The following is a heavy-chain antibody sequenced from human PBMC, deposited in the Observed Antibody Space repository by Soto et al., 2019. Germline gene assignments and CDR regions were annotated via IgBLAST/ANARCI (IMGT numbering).Heavy chain of an antibody. Sequence: GSLRLSCAASGFTFSSYDMHWVRQATGKGLEWVSAIGTAGDTYYPGSVKGRFTISRENAKNSLYLQMNSLRAGDTAVYYCARGAPICSGGSCYHDYWGQGTLVTVSS. CDR3: ARGAPICSGGSCYHDY. J-gene: IGHJ4*02. D-gene: IGHD2-15*01. CDR1: GFTFSSYD. CDR2: IGTAGDT. V-gene: IGHV3-13*01.